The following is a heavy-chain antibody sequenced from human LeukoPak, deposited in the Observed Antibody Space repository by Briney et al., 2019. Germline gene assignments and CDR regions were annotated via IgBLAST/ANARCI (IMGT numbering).Heavy chain of an antibody. CDR3: ARPRYSSSWETYPFDY. D-gene: IGHD6-13*01. CDR1: RYSFTTYW. V-gene: IGHV5-51*01. Sequence: GESLKISCKVSRYSFTTYWIAWVRQMPGKGLEWMGIIYPGDSDTRYSPSFQGQVTISADKSISTAYLQWSSLKASDTAMYYCARPRYSSSWETYPFDYWGQGTLVTVSS. CDR2: IYPGDSDT. J-gene: IGHJ4*02.